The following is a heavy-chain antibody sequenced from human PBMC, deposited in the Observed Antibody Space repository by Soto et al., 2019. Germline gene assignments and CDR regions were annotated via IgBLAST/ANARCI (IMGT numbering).Heavy chain of an antibody. J-gene: IGHJ4*02. V-gene: IGHV1-69*13. Sequence: SVKVSCKASGGTFSSYAISWVRQAPGQGLEWMGGIIPIFGTANYAQKFQGRVTITADESTSTAYMELSSLRSEDTAVYYCARDEGYYYDSSGYYYWGQGTLVTVSS. CDR1: GGTFSSYA. D-gene: IGHD3-22*01. CDR3: ARDEGYYYDSSGYYY. CDR2: IIPIFGTA.